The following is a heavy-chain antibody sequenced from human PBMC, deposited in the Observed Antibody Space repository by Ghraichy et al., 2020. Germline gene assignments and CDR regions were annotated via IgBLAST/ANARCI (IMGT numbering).Heavy chain of an antibody. CDR2: IYYSGST. CDR3: ARPRPGGYYYYMDV. V-gene: IGHV4-39*01. CDR1: GGSISSSSYY. J-gene: IGHJ6*03. Sequence: SETLSLTCTVSGGSISSSSYYWGWIRQPPGKGLEWIGSIYYSGSTYYNPSLKSRVTISVDTSKNQFSLKLSSVTAADTAVYYCARPRPGGYYYYMDVWGKGTTVTVSS. D-gene: IGHD3-22*01.